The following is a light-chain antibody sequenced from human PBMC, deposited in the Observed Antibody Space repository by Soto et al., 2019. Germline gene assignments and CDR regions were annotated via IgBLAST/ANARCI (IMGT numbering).Light chain of an antibody. CDR2: GNS. Sequence: QSVLTQPPSVSGAPGQRVTISCTGSSSNIGAGYDVHWYQQLPGTAPKLLIYGNSNRPSGVPDRFSGSKSGTSASLAITGLRAEDEADYSCQSYDSSLSGWVFGGGTQLTAL. CDR1: SSNIGAGYD. J-gene: IGLJ7*02. CDR3: QSYDSSLSGWV. V-gene: IGLV1-40*01.